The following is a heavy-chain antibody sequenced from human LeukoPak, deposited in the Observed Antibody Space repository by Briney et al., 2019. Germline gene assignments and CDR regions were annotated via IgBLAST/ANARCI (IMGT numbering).Heavy chain of an antibody. D-gene: IGHD5-12*01. CDR1: EFTFSSYW. J-gene: IGHJ4*02. Sequence: GGSLRLSCAASEFTFSSYWMSWVRQAPGKGLEWVANIKQDGSEKYYVDSVKGRFTISRDNAKNSLYLQMNGLRAEDTAVYYCARYGGYDNVYFDYWGQGTLVTVSS. CDR3: ARYGGYDNVYFDY. V-gene: IGHV3-7*01. CDR2: IKQDGSEK.